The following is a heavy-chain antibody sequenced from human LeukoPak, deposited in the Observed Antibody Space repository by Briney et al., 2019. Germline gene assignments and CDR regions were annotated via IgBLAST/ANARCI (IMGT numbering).Heavy chain of an antibody. CDR1: GFTFSSYD. J-gene: IGHJ6*02. CDR3: ARGRYCSGGSCYSGGMDV. V-gene: IGHV3-30*03. D-gene: IGHD2-15*01. Sequence: PGGSLRLSCAASGFTFSSYDMHWVRQAPGKGLEWVAVISYDGNDKHYADSVKGRFTISRDNAKNSLYLQMNSLRAEDTAVYYCARGRYCSGGSCYSGGMDVWGQGTTVTVSS. CDR2: ISYDGNDK.